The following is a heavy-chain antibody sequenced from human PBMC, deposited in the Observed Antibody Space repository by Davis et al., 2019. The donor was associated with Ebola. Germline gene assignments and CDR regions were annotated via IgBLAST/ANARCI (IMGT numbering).Heavy chain of an antibody. J-gene: IGHJ4*02. V-gene: IGHV1-2*02. CDR3: ARVRVRCSGGSCYPGPFDY. Sequence: ASVKVSCKASGYTFTGYYMHWVRQAPGQGLEWMGWINPNSGGTNYAQKFQGRVTMTRDTSISTAYMELSRLRSDDTAVYYCARVRVRCSGGSCYPGPFDYWGQGTLVTVSS. D-gene: IGHD2-15*01. CDR1: GYTFTGYY. CDR2: INPNSGGT.